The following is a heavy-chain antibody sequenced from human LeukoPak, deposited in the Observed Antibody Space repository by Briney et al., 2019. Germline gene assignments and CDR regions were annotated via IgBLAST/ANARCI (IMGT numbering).Heavy chain of an antibody. J-gene: IGHJ5*01. Sequence: GGSLRLSCAASGFTFSSYAMHWVRQAPGKGLEWVAVISYDGSNKYYADSVKGRFTISRDNSKNTLYLQMNSLRAEDTAVYYCARDPLYDYVWGSHRYFDSWGQGTLVTVSS. CDR1: GFTFSSYA. CDR3: ARDPLYDYVWGSHRYFDS. CDR2: ISYDGSNK. D-gene: IGHD3-16*02. V-gene: IGHV3-30-3*01.